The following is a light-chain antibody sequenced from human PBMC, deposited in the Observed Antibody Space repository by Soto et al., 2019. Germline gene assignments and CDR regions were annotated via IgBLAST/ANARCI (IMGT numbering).Light chain of an antibody. V-gene: IGLV1-40*01. CDR3: SSYTGGSTPVI. CDR2: EVT. J-gene: IGLJ2*01. Sequence: QPVLTQPPSVSGAPGQRVTISCTGSSSNIGADFDVHWYQHLPGTAPKLMISEVTNRPSGVSNRFSGSKSGNTASLTISGLQADDEADYYCSSYTGGSTPVIFGGGTKLTVL. CDR1: SSNIGADFD.